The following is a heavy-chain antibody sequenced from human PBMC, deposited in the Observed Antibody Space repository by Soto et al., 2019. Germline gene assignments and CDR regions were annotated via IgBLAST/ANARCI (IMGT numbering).Heavy chain of an antibody. CDR3: ASSFFDSSGPSAFFDAFDI. D-gene: IGHD3-22*01. CDR2: IWYDGSNK. J-gene: IGHJ3*02. CDR1: GVLFSSYD. Sequence: LSYAASGVLFSSYDMHWVRQAPGKGLEGVAVIWYDGSNKYYADSVKGRFTISRANSKNTLYLQMNSLRAEDTAVYYCASSFFDSSGPSAFFDAFDIWGQGTMVTVSS. V-gene: IGHV3-33*01.